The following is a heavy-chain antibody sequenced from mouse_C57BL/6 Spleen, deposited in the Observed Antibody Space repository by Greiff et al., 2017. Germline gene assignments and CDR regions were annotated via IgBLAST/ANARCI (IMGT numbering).Heavy chain of an antibody. J-gene: IGHJ4*01. Sequence: EVQLQQSGPELVKPGASVKMSCKASGYTFTDYNMHWVKQSHGKSLEWIGYINPNNGGTSYNQKFKGKATLTVNKSSSTAYMELRSLTSEDSAVYYCARAPFYYYGSSYDAVDYWGQGTSVTVSS. D-gene: IGHD1-1*01. CDR3: ARAPFYYYGSSYDAVDY. CDR2: INPNNGGT. CDR1: GYTFTDYN. V-gene: IGHV1-22*01.